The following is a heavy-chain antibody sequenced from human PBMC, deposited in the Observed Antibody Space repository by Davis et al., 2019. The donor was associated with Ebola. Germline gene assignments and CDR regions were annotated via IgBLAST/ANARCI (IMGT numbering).Heavy chain of an antibody. CDR3: ARDDTSSPSNAFDI. D-gene: IGHD6-6*01. CDR2: IDADSGGT. J-gene: IGHJ3*02. Sequence: ASVQVSCKASGYTFTDSHIHWVRQAPGQGLEWMGWIDADSGGTNYAQKFQGRVTMTRDTSISTVYMELSRVISDDTAVYACARDDTSSPSNAFDIWGQGTMVTVSS. CDR1: GYTFTDSH. V-gene: IGHV1-2*02.